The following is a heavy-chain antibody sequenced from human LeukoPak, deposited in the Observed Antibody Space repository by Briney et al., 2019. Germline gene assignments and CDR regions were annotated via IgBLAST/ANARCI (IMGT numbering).Heavy chain of an antibody. J-gene: IGHJ4*02. V-gene: IGHV1-18*04. D-gene: IGHD3-16*02. Sequence: ASVKVSCKASGYTFTSYGISWVRQAPGQGLEWMGSISPYTGNTKYAERLQDRVIMTTGTSTRTAYMELRSLRSDDTAVFYCARDQYDSVWGSYRPYFDYWGQGTPVTVSS. CDR3: ARDQYDSVWGSYRPYFDY. CDR1: GYTFTSYG. CDR2: ISPYTGNT.